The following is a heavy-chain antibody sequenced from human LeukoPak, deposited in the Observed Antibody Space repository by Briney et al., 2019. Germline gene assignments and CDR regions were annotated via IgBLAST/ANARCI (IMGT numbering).Heavy chain of an antibody. D-gene: IGHD3-16*02. CDR3: ARARRDDYVWGSYRYKAGNNWFDP. J-gene: IGHJ5*02. CDR2: INHSGST. V-gene: IGHV4-34*01. Sequence: PSETLSLTCAVYGGSFSGYYWSWLRQPPGKGLEWIGEINHSGSTNYNPSLKSRVTISVDSSKNQFSLKLSSVTAADTAVYYCARARRDDYVWGSYRYKAGNNWFDPWGQGTLVTVSS. CDR1: GGSFSGYY.